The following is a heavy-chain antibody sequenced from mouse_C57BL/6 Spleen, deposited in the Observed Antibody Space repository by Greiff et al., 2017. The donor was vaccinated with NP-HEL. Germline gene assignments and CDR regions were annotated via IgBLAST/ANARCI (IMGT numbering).Heavy chain of an antibody. D-gene: IGHD2-3*01. CDR1: GYTFTSYW. Sequence: QVQLQQPGAELVMPGASVKLSCKASGYTFTSYWMHWVKQRPGQGLEWIGEIDPSDSYTNYNQKFKGKSTLTVGKSSSTAYMQLSSLTSEDSAVYYCARDRLLDYWGQGTTLTVSS. CDR2: IDPSDSYT. V-gene: IGHV1-69*01. CDR3: ARDRLLDY. J-gene: IGHJ2*01.